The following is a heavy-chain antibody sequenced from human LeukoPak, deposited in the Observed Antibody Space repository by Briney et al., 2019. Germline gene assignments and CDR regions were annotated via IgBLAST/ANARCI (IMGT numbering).Heavy chain of an antibody. CDR2: ISAYNGNT. CDR1: GYTFSSYG. J-gene: IGHJ6*02. V-gene: IGHV1-18*01. Sequence: ASVKVSCKASGYTFSSYGISWVRQAPGQGLEWMGWISAYNGNTNYAQKLQGRVTMTTDTSTSTAYMELRSLRSDDTAVYYCARDPIITLFGVVNYYYYGMDVWGQGTTVTVSS. D-gene: IGHD3-3*01. CDR3: ARDPIITLFGVVNYYYYGMDV.